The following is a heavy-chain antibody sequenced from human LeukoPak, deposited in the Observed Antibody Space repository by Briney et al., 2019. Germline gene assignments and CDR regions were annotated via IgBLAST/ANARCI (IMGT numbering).Heavy chain of an antibody. J-gene: IGHJ5*02. CDR1: GFSLSTNGRC. CDR2: IDWDGDK. CDR3: TLSYSSTLGVLCNWFDP. D-gene: IGHD2-2*01. Sequence: SGPALVNPTQTLTLTCAFSGFSLSTNGRCVGWIRQSPGEALEWLALIDWDGDKYYSTSLKNRLAISRDTSKNQVVLTMTNMEAVDTATYYCTLSYSSTLGVLCNWFDPWGPGTLVTVSS. V-gene: IGHV2-70*13.